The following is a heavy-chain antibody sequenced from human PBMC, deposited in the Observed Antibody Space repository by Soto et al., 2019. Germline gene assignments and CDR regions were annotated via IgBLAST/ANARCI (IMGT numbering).Heavy chain of an antibody. J-gene: IGHJ6*02. CDR3: AKDLEGISGWYGGKNYYYYYGMDV. CDR1: GFTFDDYA. V-gene: IGHV3-9*01. D-gene: IGHD6-19*01. Sequence: GGSLRLSCAASGFTFDDYAMHWVRQAPGKGLEWVSGISWNSGSIGYADSVKGRFTISRDQAKNSLYLQMNSMIAEDTSLYYCAKDLEGISGWYGGKNYYYYYGMDVWGQGTTVTVSS. CDR2: ISWNSGSI.